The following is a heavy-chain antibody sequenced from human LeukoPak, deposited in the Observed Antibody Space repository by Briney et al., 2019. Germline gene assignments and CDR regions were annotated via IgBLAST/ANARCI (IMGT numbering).Heavy chain of an antibody. D-gene: IGHD2-2*01. CDR3: AKGRRNCSSTSCYLDY. CDR2: NPSVGST. J-gene: IGHJ4*02. V-gene: IGHV1-46*01. Sequence: NPSVGSTSYAQKFQGRVTMTRDTSTSTVYMELNSLRAEDTAVYYCAKGRRNCSSTSCYLDYWGQGTLVTVSS.